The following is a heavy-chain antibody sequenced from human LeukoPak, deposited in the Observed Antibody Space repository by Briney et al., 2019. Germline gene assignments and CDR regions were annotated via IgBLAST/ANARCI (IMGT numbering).Heavy chain of an antibody. Sequence: SETLSLTCTVSGGSISSYYWSWIRQPPGKGLEWIGYIYYSGSTNYNPSLKSRVTISVDTSKNQFSLKLSSVTAADTAVYYCARARYYDFWSGVLNWFDPWGQGTLVTVSS. CDR1: GGSISSYY. CDR3: ARARYYDFWSGVLNWFDP. CDR2: IYYSGST. D-gene: IGHD3-3*01. V-gene: IGHV4-59*01. J-gene: IGHJ5*02.